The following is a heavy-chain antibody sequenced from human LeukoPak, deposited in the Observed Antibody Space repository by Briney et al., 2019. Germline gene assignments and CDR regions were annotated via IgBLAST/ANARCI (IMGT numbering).Heavy chain of an antibody. CDR1: GGSMSGFF. D-gene: IGHD3-10*01. CDR2: IYYSGSST. J-gene: IGHJ6*02. V-gene: IGHV4-59*01. CDR3: ARTSRHFYGSGTNLTPWPAGMDV. Sequence: SETLSLTCTVSGGSMSGFFWTWIRQPPGRKLEWIGSIYYSGSSTKYNPSLKSRVTISVDTSKSQFSLNLNSATAADTAVYYCARTSRHFYGSGTNLTPWPAGMDVWGQGTTVTVSS.